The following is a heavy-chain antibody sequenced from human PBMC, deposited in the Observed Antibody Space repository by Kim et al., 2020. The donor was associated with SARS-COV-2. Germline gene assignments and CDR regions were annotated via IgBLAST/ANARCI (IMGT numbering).Heavy chain of an antibody. Sequence: ASVKVSCKASGYTFTSYAMHWVRQAPGQILEWMGCFNAGNGNTKYSQKFQGRVTITRDTSASTAYMELSSLRSEDTAVYYCARSPKSTYYYGMDVWGQGTTVTVSS. V-gene: IGHV1-3*01. CDR3: ARSPKSTYYYGMDV. J-gene: IGHJ6*02. CDR1: GYTFTSYA. CDR2: FNAGNGNT.